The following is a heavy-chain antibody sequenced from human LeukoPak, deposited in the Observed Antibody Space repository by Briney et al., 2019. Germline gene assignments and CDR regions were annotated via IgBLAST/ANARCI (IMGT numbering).Heavy chain of an antibody. D-gene: IGHD1-26*01. CDR3: ANGGKWELLWPFDY. Sequence: GGSLRLSCAASGFTFSSYAMSWVRQAPGKGLEWVSAISGSGGSTYYADSVKGRFTISRDNSKNTLYLQMNSLRAEDTAVYYCANGGKWELLWPFDYWGQGTLVTVSS. J-gene: IGHJ4*02. V-gene: IGHV3-23*01. CDR1: GFTFSSYA. CDR2: ISGSGGST.